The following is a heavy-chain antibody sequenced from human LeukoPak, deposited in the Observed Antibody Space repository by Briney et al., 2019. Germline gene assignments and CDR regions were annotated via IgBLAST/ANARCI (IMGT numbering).Heavy chain of an antibody. V-gene: IGHV3-30*03. CDR3: AGPLTEIDY. Sequence: VRSLRLSCADSGFTFSSYGMHWVRQAPGKGLEWGAVISYDGSNKYYAESVKGRVTISRENANNTLYLPMNSLRAEDTAVYYRAGPLTEIDYWGEGTLVTVSS. CDR2: ISYDGSNK. CDR1: GFTFSSYG. D-gene: IGHD2-21*02. J-gene: IGHJ4*02.